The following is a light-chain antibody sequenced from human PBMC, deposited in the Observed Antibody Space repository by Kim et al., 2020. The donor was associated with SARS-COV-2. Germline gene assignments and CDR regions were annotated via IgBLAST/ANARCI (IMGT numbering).Light chain of an antibody. Sequence: SSELTQDPAVSVALGQTVRITCQGDSLRSYYASWYQQKPGQAPVLVIYGKNNRPSGLPDRFSGSSSGNTASLTITGAQAVDEADYYCNSRDSSGNHVVF. CDR1: SLRSYY. CDR2: GKN. CDR3: NSRDSSGNHVV. V-gene: IGLV3-19*01. J-gene: IGLJ2*01.